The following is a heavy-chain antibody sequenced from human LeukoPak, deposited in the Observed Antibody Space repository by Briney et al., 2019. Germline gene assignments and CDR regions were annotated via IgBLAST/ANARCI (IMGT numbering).Heavy chain of an antibody. CDR1: GGSISSGSYY. V-gene: IGHV4-61*02. Sequence: PSETLSLTCTVSGGSISSGSYYWSWIRQPAGKGLEWIGRIYTSGSTNYNPSLKSRVTISIDTSKNQFSLKLRSVTAADTAVYYCVRRGTSMGGDDIWGQGTMVTVSS. CDR2: IYTSGST. J-gene: IGHJ3*02. D-gene: IGHD2-21*01. CDR3: VRRGTSMGGDDI.